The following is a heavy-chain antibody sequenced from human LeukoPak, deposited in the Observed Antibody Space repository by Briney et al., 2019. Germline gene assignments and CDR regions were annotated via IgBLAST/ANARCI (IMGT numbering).Heavy chain of an antibody. CDR1: GFNFSNYE. D-gene: IGHD6-19*01. Sequence: TGGSLRRSCAASGFNFSNYEMNWVRQAPGKGLEWVSYISNSGTTIYYTDSVKGRFTISRDNAQNSLYLQMNSLRAEDTAVYYCARAVAGTPIDYWGQGTLVTVSS. CDR3: ARAVAGTPIDY. CDR2: ISNSGTTI. V-gene: IGHV3-48*03. J-gene: IGHJ4*02.